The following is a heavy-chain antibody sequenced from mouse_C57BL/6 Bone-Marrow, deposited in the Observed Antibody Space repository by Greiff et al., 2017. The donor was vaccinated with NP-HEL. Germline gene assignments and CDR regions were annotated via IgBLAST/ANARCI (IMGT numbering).Heavy chain of an antibody. CDR2: IWGVGST. CDR1: GFSLTSYG. D-gene: IGHD2-2*01. J-gene: IGHJ3*01. CDR3: ASDAGLYGYDVSSFAY. V-gene: IGHV2-6*01. Sequence: QVQLKESGPGLVAPSQSLSITCTVSGFSLTSYGVDWVRQSPGKGLEWLGVIWGVGSTNYNSALKSRLSISKDNSKSQVFLKMNSLQTDDTAMYYCASDAGLYGYDVSSFAYWGQGTLVTVSA.